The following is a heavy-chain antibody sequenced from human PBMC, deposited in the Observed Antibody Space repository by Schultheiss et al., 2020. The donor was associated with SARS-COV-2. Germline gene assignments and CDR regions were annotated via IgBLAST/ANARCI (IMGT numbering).Heavy chain of an antibody. Sequence: SETLSLTCTVSGGSISSGGYYWSWIRQHPGKGLEWIGYIYYSGSTNYNPSLKSRVTISVDTSKNQFSLKLSSVTAADTAVYYCARSIAARGGFDYWGQGTLVTVSS. V-gene: IGHV4-61*08. J-gene: IGHJ4*02. CDR2: IYYSGST. CDR3: ARSIAARGGFDY. CDR1: GGSISSGGYY. D-gene: IGHD6-6*01.